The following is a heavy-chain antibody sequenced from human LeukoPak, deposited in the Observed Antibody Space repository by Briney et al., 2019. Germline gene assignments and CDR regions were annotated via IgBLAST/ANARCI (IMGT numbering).Heavy chain of an antibody. D-gene: IGHD3-22*01. V-gene: IGHV1-69*04. Sequence: ASVKVSCKASGGTFSSYAISWVRQAPGQGLEWMGRIITILGIANYAQKFQSRVTITADKSTSTAYMELSSLRSEDTAVYYCARDGDDSSGYYAYWGQGTLVTVSS. CDR2: IITILGIA. J-gene: IGHJ4*02. CDR3: ARDGDDSSGYYAY. CDR1: GGTFSSYA.